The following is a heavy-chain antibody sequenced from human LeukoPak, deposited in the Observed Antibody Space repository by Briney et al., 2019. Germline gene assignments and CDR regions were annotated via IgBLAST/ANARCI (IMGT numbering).Heavy chain of an antibody. D-gene: IGHD1-20*01. CDR1: GDSVSTNIAA. Sequence: SQTLSLTCAISGDSVSTNIAAWNWIRQSPSRGLEWLGRTYYRSKWYNDYAVSVKSRITINPDTSKNQFSLQLNSVTPEDTAVYYCARGGITGTTWANWFDPWGQGTLVTVSS. CDR2: TYYRSKWYN. V-gene: IGHV6-1*01. J-gene: IGHJ5*02. CDR3: ARGGITGTTWANWFDP.